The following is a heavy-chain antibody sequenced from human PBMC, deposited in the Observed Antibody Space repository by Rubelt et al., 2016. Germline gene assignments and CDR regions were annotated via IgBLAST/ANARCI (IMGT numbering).Heavy chain of an antibody. D-gene: IGHD2-2*01. V-gene: IGHV1-18*01. CDR1: GYTFTTYG. CDR3: ARGYCSSANCLFNWFDP. Sequence: QVQLVQSGAEVKKPGASVKVSCKASGYTFTTYGISWVRQAPGQGLEWMGWIRTYNGNPNYAKQLQGRVTMTTDTSTSTAYMELRSLRSDDTAMYFCARGYCSSANCLFNWFDPWGQGTLVTVSS. CDR2: IRTYNGNP. J-gene: IGHJ5*02.